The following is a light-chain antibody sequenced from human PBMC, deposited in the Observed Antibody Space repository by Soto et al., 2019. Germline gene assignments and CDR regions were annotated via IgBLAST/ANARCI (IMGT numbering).Light chain of an antibody. Sequence: EIVMTQSPATLSVSPGERATLSCRASQSVSSNLAWYQQKPGQAPRLLIYDASTRATGIPARFSGGGSGTEFTLTISSLQSEDFAVYYCQQRSNLITFGQGTRLEIK. CDR1: QSVSSN. V-gene: IGKV3D-15*01. J-gene: IGKJ5*01. CDR2: DAS. CDR3: QQRSNLIT.